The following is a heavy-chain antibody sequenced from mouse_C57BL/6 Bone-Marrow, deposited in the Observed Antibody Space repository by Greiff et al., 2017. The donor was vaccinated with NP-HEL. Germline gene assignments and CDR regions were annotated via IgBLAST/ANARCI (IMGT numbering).Heavy chain of an antibody. CDR3: AREAYGSSYGFAY. V-gene: IGHV1-81*01. Sequence: VQLVESGAELARPGASVKLSCKASGYTFTSYGISWVKQRTGQGLEWIGEIYPRSGNTYYNEKFKGKATLTADKSSSTAYMELRSLTSEDSAVYFCAREAYGSSYGFAYWGQGTLVTVSA. D-gene: IGHD1-1*01. CDR1: GYTFTSYG. CDR2: IYPRSGNT. J-gene: IGHJ3*01.